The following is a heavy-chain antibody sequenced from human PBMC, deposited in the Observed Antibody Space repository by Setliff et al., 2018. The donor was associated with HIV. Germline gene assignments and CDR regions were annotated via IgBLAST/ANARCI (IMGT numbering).Heavy chain of an antibody. CDR1: GFTLRSYD. CDR3: LRGSIQVPGLDHMDV. CDR2: LGVRGDT. J-gene: IGHJ6*03. D-gene: IGHD5-18*01. V-gene: IGHV3-13*01. Sequence: PGESLKISCVVSGFTLRSYDMYWVRQAPGKGLEWVSGLGVRGDTYYTGSVKGRFAISRESAKNSLYLQMSNLRPEDTGVYYCLRGSIQVPGLDHMDVCGKGTTVTSP.